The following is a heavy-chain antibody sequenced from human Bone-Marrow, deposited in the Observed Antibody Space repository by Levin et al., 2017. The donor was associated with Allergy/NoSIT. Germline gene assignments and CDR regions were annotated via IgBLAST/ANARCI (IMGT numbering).Heavy chain of an antibody. CDR2: FSDTGTP. J-gene: IGHJ5*02. CDR3: ARGKGPMLREVWFDP. V-gene: IGHV4-30-4*08. Sequence: SETLSLTCTVSGDSINSGDYYWSWIRQPPGKGLEWIGSFSDTGTPYYNPSLRSRIIISRDTSKKFLSLSLTFVTAADTAMYYCARGKGPMLREVWFDPWGQGTLVTVSS. D-gene: IGHD2-15*01. CDR1: GDSINSGDYY.